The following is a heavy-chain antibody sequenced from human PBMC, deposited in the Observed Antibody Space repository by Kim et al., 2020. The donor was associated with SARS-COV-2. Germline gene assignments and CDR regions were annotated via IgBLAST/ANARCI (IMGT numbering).Heavy chain of an antibody. V-gene: IGHV3-7*01. CDR3: AREGPDIVVVPAYEGDLNWFDP. J-gene: IGHJ5*02. Sequence: GGSLRLSCAASGFTFSSYWMSWVRQAPGKGLEWVANIKQDGSEKYYVDSVKGRFTISRDNAKNSLYLQMNSLRAEDTAVYYCAREGPDIVVVPAYEGDLNWFDPWGQGTLVTVSS. CDR2: IKQDGSEK. D-gene: IGHD2-2*01. CDR1: GFTFSSYW.